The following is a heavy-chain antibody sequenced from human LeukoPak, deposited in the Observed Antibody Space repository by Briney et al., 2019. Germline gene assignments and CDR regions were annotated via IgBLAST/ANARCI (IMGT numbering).Heavy chain of an antibody. D-gene: IGHD2/OR15-2a*01. V-gene: IGHV4-34*01. CDR1: GGSFSGYY. J-gene: IGHJ4*02. CDR2: INHSGST. CDR3: ARVRKRIGYFDY. Sequence: SETLSLTCAVYGGSFSGYYWSWIRQPPGKGLEWIGEINHSGSTNYNPSLKSRVTISVDTSKNQFSLKRSSVTAADTAVYYCARVRKRIGYFDYWGQGTLVTVSS.